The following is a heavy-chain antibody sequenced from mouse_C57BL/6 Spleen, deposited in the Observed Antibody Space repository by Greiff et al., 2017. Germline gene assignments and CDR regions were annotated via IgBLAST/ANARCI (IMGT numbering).Heavy chain of an antibody. Sequence: EVMLVESGEGLVKPGGSLKLSCAASGFTFSSYAMSWVRQTPEKRLEWVAYISSGGEYIYYADTVKGRFTISRDNARNTLYLQMSSLKSEDTAMYYCTRDPYGSSYWYFDVWGTGTTVTVSS. CDR3: TRDPYGSSYWYFDV. V-gene: IGHV5-9-1*02. CDR1: GFTFSSYA. CDR2: ISSGGEYI. J-gene: IGHJ1*03. D-gene: IGHD1-1*01.